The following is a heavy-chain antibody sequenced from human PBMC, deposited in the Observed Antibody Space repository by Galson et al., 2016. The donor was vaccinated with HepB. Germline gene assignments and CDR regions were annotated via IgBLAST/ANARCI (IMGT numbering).Heavy chain of an antibody. J-gene: IGHJ3*01. CDR2: SYSSGTA. Sequence: EWIGNSYSSGTAYYNPSLKSRVTISVEKSKIQFSLKLTSVTAADTAVYYCARRVRWLADAFDVWGQGTLVIVSS. D-gene: IGHD6-19*01. V-gene: IGHV4-39*01. CDR3: ARRVRWLADAFDV.